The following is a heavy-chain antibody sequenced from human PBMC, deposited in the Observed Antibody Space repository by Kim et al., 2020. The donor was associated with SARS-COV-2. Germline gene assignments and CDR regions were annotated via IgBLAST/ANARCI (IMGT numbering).Heavy chain of an antibody. Sequence: DSLKGRFSSSRDNSNNTLYLQIHSLRAEDTAVYYCAKMSLRVARLSYFDYWGPGTLVTVSS. CDR3: AKMSLRVARLSYFDY. V-gene: IGHV3-23*01. J-gene: IGHJ4*02. D-gene: IGHD5-12*01.